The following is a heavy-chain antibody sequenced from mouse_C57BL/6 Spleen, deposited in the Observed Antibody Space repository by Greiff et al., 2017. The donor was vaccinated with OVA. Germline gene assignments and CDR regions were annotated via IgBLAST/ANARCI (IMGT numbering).Heavy chain of an antibody. CDR3: ARSATVPRYWYFDV. CDR1: GYAFTNYL. V-gene: IGHV1-54*01. D-gene: IGHD1-1*01. Sequence: QVQLQQSGAELVRPGTSVKVSCKASGYAFTNYLIEWVKQRPGQGLEWIGVINPGSGGPNSNEKFKGKATLTADKSSSTAYMQLSSLTSEDSAVYFCARSATVPRYWYFDVWGTGTTVTVSS. J-gene: IGHJ1*03. CDR2: INPGSGGP.